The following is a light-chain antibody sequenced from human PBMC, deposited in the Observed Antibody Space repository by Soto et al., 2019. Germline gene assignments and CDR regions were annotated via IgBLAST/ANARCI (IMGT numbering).Light chain of an antibody. V-gene: IGKV3-20*01. J-gene: IGKJ1*01. Sequence: EIVLTQSPGTLTLSPGERATLSCRSSQSVMGNYLAWYQQKPGQAPRLLISGASSRASGIPDRFSGSGAGTDFPLTISRLEPADFAVYYCQQYGFSLRTFGQGRKVEL. CDR3: QQYGFSLRT. CDR1: QSVMGNY. CDR2: GAS.